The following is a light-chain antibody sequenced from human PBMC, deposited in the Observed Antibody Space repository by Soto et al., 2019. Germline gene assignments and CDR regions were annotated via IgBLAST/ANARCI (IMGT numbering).Light chain of an antibody. CDR2: GAS. J-gene: IGKJ5*01. V-gene: IGKV3-20*01. CDR1: QSVSRAY. Sequence: EIVLTQSPGTLSLSPGERATLSCRASQSVSRAYLAWYQQKPGQAPRLLISGASSRATGIPDRFSGSGSGTDFTLTIIRLEPEDFAVYFCQQYGGSHPITFGQGTRLDIK. CDR3: QQYGGSHPIT.